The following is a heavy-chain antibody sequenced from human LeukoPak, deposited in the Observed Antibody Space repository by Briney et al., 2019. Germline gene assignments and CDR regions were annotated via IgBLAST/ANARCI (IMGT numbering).Heavy chain of an antibody. D-gene: IGHD2-2*01. J-gene: IGHJ6*02. CDR3: ARDRDCSSTSCYQSLDYYGMDV. CDR1: GGTFSSYA. CDR2: IIPIFGTA. V-gene: IGHV1-69*13. Sequence: SVKVSCKASGGTFSSYAISWVRQAPGQGLEWMGGIIPIFGTANYAQKFQGRATITADESTSTAYMELSSLRSEDTAVYYCARDRDCSSTSCYQSLDYYGMDVWGQGTTVTVSS.